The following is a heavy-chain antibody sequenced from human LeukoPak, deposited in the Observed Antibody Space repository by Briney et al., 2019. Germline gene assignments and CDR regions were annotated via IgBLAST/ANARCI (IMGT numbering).Heavy chain of an antibody. V-gene: IGHV3-48*01. D-gene: IGHD3-3*01. J-gene: IGHJ4*02. CDR1: GFTFSSYS. CDR3: AMGNDFWSGYPHY. Sequence: GGSLRLSCAASGFTFSSYSLNWVRQAPGKGLEWVSYISSGSSTIYYADSVKGRFTISRDNSKNTLYLQMNSLRAEDTAVYYCAMGNDFWSGYPHYWGQGTLVTVSS. CDR2: ISSGSSTI.